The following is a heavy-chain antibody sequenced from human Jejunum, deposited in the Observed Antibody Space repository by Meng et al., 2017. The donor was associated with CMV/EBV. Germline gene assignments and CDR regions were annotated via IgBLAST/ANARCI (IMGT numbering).Heavy chain of an antibody. CDR2: IHDTGST. Sequence: PRRVHPSETLSLPCSVSGGAIGSGDYYWSWLRQPPGKGLEWIGYIHDTGSTYYNPSLKSRVDISLGTSRNHFSLTLSSVTAEDTAVYSCARGSIFVSFDSWGQGTLVTVSS. V-gene: IGHV4-30-4*08. CDR1: GGAIGSGDYY. D-gene: IGHD3-3*01. J-gene: IGHJ4*02. CDR3: ARGSIFVSFDS.